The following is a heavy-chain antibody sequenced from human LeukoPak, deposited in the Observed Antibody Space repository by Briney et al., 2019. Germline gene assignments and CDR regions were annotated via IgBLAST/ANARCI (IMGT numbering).Heavy chain of an antibody. CDR1: GFTFSSYT. D-gene: IGHD1-26*01. Sequence: GGSLRLSCVASGFTFSSYTMNWVRQAPGKGLEWVSSISSGSRSIFYADSVKGRFAISRDNTKNSLYLQLNSLRAEDTAVYYCAKGFRVGPTGGDAFDIWGQGTMVTVSS. CDR3: AKGFRVGPTGGDAFDI. CDR2: ISSGSRSI. V-gene: IGHV3-21*01. J-gene: IGHJ3*02.